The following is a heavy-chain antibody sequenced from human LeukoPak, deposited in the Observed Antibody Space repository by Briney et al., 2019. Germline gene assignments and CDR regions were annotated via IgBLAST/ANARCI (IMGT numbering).Heavy chain of an antibody. CDR1: GFTFGDYA. J-gene: IGHJ4*02. Sequence: GGSLRLSCTESGFTFGDYAMSWVRQAPGKGLEWVSGISWNSGSIGYADSVKGRFTISRDNAKNSLYLQMNSLRAEDTALYYCAKARDDSSDYYFDYWGQGTLVTVSS. CDR2: ISWNSGSI. D-gene: IGHD3-22*01. CDR3: AKARDDSSDYYFDY. V-gene: IGHV3-9*01.